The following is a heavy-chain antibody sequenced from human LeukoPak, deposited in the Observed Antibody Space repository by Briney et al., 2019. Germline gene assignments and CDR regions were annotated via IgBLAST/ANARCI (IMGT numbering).Heavy chain of an antibody. Sequence: SETLSLTCAVYGGSFSGYYWSWIRQPPGKGLEWIGEINHSGSTNYNPPLKSRVTISVDTSKNQFSLKLSSVTAADTAVYYCARTTVTQYYFDYWGQGTLVTVSS. J-gene: IGHJ4*02. D-gene: IGHD4-17*01. V-gene: IGHV4-34*01. CDR2: INHSGST. CDR1: GGSFSGYY. CDR3: ARTTVTQYYFDY.